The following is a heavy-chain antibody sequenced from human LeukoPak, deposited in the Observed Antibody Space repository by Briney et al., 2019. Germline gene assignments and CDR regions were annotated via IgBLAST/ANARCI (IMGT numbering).Heavy chain of an antibody. CDR1: GFRFSLYE. V-gene: IGHV3-48*03. Sequence: GGSLRLSCAASGFRFSLYEMNWARQAPGKGLEWVAYISSSSSTIYYADSVKGRFTISRDNAKNSLYLQMNSQRAEDTAIYYCATQAGYYDSGISDHWGQGTLVTVSS. CDR3: ATQAGYYDSGISDH. J-gene: IGHJ4*02. CDR2: ISSSSSTI. D-gene: IGHD3-10*01.